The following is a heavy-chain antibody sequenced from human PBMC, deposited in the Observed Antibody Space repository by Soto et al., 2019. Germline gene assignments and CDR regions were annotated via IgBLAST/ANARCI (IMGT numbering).Heavy chain of an antibody. CDR2: LIPVFDTP. CDR3: ASTPVTGRYSYYGMDA. D-gene: IGHD4-4*01. Sequence: QVQPVQSGSEVKKPGSSVRVSCKTGSFYAVSWVRQAPGQGLEWMGGLIPVFDTPSYAQKFQGRVTITADESKSTAYMELSSLTSEDTALYYCASTPVTGRYSYYGMDAWDQGIAVTVSS. V-gene: IGHV1-69*01. CDR1: GSFYA. J-gene: IGHJ6*02.